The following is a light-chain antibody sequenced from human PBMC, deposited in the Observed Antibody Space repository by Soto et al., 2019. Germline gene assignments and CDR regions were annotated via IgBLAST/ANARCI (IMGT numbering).Light chain of an antibody. V-gene: IGKV3-20*01. CDR3: QHYRSAPFT. CDR1: QSISSDH. J-gene: IGKJ3*01. Sequence: EIVLTPSPGILSLSPGERATLARRASQSISSDHLAWYQQRPGQSPRLLIYGASSRTTGVPDRFSGSGSGTDFTLTISRLEPEDFAVYYCQHYRSAPFTFGPGTKVD. CDR2: GAS.